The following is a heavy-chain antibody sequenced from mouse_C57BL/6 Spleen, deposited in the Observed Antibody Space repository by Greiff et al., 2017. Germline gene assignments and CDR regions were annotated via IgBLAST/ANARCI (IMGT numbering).Heavy chain of an antibody. J-gene: IGHJ4*01. CDR2: ISSGISTI. CDR3: ARRITTVVATGAMDY. CDR1: GFTFRDYG. Sequence: DVKLVESGGGLVKPGGSLKLSCAASGFTFRDYGMHWVRQAPEKGLEWVAYISSGISTIYYADTVKGRFPISIDNAKNTRFLPMTSLRSEDTAMYYCARRITTVVATGAMDYWGQGTSVTVSS. D-gene: IGHD1-1*01. V-gene: IGHV5-17*01.